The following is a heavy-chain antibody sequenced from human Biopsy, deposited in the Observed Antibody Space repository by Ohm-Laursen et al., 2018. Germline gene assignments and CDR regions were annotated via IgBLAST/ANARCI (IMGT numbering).Heavy chain of an antibody. Sequence: GTLSLTCTVFGKTFSDCQWSWIRQPPGKGLEWIGQINQARTTNYNPSLKSRASISADASKYEFSLRLTSVTAADTAVYLCGNEVHGRDYWGLGAQVTVSS. CDR2: INQARTT. CDR1: GKTFSDCQ. CDR3: GNEVHGRDY. D-gene: IGHD2-15*01. V-gene: IGHV4-34*08. J-gene: IGHJ4*02.